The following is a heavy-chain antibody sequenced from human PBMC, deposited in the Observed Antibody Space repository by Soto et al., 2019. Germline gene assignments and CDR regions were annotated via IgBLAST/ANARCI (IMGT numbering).Heavy chain of an antibody. D-gene: IGHD2-15*01. V-gene: IGHV1-2*02. CDR2: INPNSGGT. J-gene: IGHJ3*02. CDR3: ARDGGRDIVVAVEAFDI. Sequence: ASVKVSCKASGYTFTGYYMHWVRQAPGQGLEWMGWINPNSGGTNYAQKFQGRVTMTRDTSISTAYMELSRLRSDDTAVYYCARDGGRDIVVAVEAFDIWGQGTMVTVSS. CDR1: GYTFTGYY.